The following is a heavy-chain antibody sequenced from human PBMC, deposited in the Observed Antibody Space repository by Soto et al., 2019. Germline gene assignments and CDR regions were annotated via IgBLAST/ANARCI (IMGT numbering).Heavy chain of an antibody. CDR3: ARAAVYYYDSSGHGFDY. V-gene: IGHV4-59*01. J-gene: IGHJ4*02. CDR2: IYYSGST. D-gene: IGHD3-22*01. Sequence: SETLSLTCTVSGGSISSYYWSWIRQPPGKGLEWIGYIYYSGSTNYNPSLKSRVTISVDTSKNQFSLKLSSVTAADTAVYYCARAAVYYYDSSGHGFDYWGQGTLVTVS. CDR1: GGSISSYY.